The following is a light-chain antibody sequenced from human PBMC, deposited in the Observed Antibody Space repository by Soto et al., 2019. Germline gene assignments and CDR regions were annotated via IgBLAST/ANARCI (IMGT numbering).Light chain of an antibody. CDR3: CSYAGSYNYV. V-gene: IGLV2-11*01. J-gene: IGLJ1*01. CDR2: DVS. CDR1: SSDVGAYNY. Sequence: QSVLTQPRSVSGSPGQSVTISCTGTSSDVGAYNYVSWYQQHPGKAPKVMIYDVSKRPSGVPDRFSGSKSGTTASLTISGLQADDEADYYCCSYAGSYNYVFGSGTTLTVL.